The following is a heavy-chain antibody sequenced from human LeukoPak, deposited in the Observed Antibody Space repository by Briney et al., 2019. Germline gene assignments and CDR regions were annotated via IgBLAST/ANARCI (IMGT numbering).Heavy chain of an antibody. Sequence: GGSLRLSCAASGFTFSRHWMHWVRQAPGKGLVWISRINSDASDTNYADFVKGRFTISRDNAKNTVYLQINSLRDEDTAVYYCAKAAPNLDSSCYFCYWGQGTLVTVSS. CDR1: GFTFSRHW. CDR3: AKAAPNLDSSCYFCY. D-gene: IGHD3-22*01. CDR2: INSDASDT. V-gene: IGHV3-74*01. J-gene: IGHJ4*02.